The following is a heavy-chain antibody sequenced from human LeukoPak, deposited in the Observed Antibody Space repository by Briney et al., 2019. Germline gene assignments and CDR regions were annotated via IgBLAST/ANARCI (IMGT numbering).Heavy chain of an antibody. CDR1: GFTFSSYA. V-gene: IGHV3-23*01. D-gene: IGHD6-19*01. CDR3: AKAGYSSGWYVPTPFDY. CDR2: ISGSGGST. J-gene: IGHJ4*02. Sequence: PGGSLRLSCAASGFTFSSYAMSWVRQAPGKGLEWVSAISGSGGSTYYADSVKGRFTISRDNPKNTLYLQMNSLRAEDTAVYYCAKAGYSSGWYVPTPFDYWGQGTLVTVSS.